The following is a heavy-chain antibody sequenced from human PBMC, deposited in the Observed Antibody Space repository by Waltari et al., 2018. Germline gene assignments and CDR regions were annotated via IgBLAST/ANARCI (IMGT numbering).Heavy chain of an antibody. J-gene: IGHJ6*03. D-gene: IGHD5-18*01. V-gene: IGHV1-69*10. CDR2: ISPSLGIA. Sequence: QVQLVQSGAEVKKPGSSVKVSCKASGGTFSSYAISWVRQAPGQGLEWMGGISPSLGIANDAQKCQGRVTITADKSTSTAYMELSSLRSEDTAVYYCARAGLYSYGYDYYYYMDVWGKGTTVTVSS. CDR3: ARAGLYSYGYDYYYYMDV. CDR1: GGTFSSYA.